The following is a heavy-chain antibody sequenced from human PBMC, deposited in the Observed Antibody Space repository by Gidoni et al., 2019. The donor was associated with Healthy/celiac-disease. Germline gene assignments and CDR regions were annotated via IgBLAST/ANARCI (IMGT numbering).Heavy chain of an antibody. CDR3: ARDITYSYNYYYYGMDV. CDR2: ISYDGSNK. J-gene: IGHJ6*02. Sequence: QVQLVESGGGVVQPGRSLRLSCAASGFTFSSYAMHWVRQAPGKGLEWVAVISYDGSNKDYADSVKGRFTISRDNSKNTLYLQMNSLRAEDTAVYYCARDITYSYNYYYYGMDVWGQGTTVTVSS. V-gene: IGHV3-30-3*01. D-gene: IGHD4-4*01. CDR1: GFTFSSYA.